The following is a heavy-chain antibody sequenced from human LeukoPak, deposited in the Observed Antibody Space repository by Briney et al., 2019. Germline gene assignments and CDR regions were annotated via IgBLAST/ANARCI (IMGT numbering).Heavy chain of an antibody. CDR1: GFTFSDYY. J-gene: IGHJ3*02. V-gene: IGHV3-21*01. CDR3: ARDQLGDHDAFDI. Sequence: GGSLRLSCAASGFTFSDYYMSWVRQAPGKGLEGVSSISSSSSYISYADSVKGRFTISRDNAKNSLYLQMNSLRAEDTAVYYCARDQLGDHDAFDIWGQGTMVTVSS. D-gene: IGHD3-16*01. CDR2: ISSSSSYI.